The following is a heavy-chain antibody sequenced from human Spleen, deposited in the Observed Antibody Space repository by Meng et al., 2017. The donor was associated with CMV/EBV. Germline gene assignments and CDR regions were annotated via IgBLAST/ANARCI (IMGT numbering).Heavy chain of an antibody. CDR1: NFTFRTYG. D-gene: IGHD3-3*01. J-gene: IGHJ4*02. Sequence: ASNFTFRTYGMHWVRQARGKGLEWVAIISYDGTNKYYADSVKGRFTISRENSKNTLFLQMNSLTAEDTAVYYCAKSRVVFGMVIIDYWGQGTLVTVSS. CDR2: ISYDGTNK. CDR3: AKSRVVFGMVIIDY. V-gene: IGHV3-30*18.